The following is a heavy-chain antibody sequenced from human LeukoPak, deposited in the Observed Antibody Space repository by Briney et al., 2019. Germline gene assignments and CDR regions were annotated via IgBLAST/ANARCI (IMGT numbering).Heavy chain of an antibody. J-gene: IGHJ4*02. Sequence: GGSLRLSCAASGFTVSSNYMSWVRQAPGKGLEWVSVIYSGGSTYYADSVKGRFTTSRDNSKNTLYLQMNSLRAEDTAVYYCARGIAVAGTSGDYFDYWGQGTLVTVSS. CDR1: GFTVSSNY. D-gene: IGHD6-19*01. V-gene: IGHV3-53*01. CDR2: IYSGGST. CDR3: ARGIAVAGTSGDYFDY.